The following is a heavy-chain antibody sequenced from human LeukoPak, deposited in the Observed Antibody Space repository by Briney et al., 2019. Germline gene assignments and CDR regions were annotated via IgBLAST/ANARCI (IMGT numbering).Heavy chain of an antibody. CDR1: GFTFSSYA. V-gene: IGHV3-30-3*01. CDR2: ISYDGSNK. Sequence: GGSLRLSCAASGFTFSSYAMHWVRQAPGKGLEGVAVISYDGSNKYYADSVKGRFTISRDNSKNTLYLQMNSLRAEDTAVYYCARDRPYYCDSSGYYLAGAFDIWGQGTMVTVSS. D-gene: IGHD3-22*01. CDR3: ARDRPYYCDSSGYYLAGAFDI. J-gene: IGHJ3*02.